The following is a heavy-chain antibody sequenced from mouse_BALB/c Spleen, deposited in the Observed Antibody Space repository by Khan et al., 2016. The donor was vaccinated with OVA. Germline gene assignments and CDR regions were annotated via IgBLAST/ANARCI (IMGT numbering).Heavy chain of an antibody. J-gene: IGHJ1*01. CDR1: GYSFTSYW. D-gene: IGHD1-1*01. V-gene: IGHV1-5*01. CDR2: IYPGNSDT. CDR3: RRSSFYGSSWYFDV. Sequence: VQLQQSGTVLARPGASVKMSCKAPGYSFTSYWMHWVKQRPGQGLEWIGAIYPGNSDTSYNQKFKGKAKLTAVTSASTAFMELSSLTNDDSAVYYWRRSSFYGSSWYFDVWGAGTTVTVSS.